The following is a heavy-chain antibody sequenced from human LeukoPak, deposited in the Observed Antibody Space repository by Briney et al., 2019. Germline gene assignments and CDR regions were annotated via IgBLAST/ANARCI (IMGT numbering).Heavy chain of an antibody. J-gene: IGHJ6*02. CDR3: AREHGDPTDYGMDV. CDR1: GGTFSSYA. CDR2: IIPIFGTA. Sequence: SVKVSCKASGGTFSSYAISWVRQAPGQGLEWMGGIIPIFGTANYAQKFQGRVTMTRDTSTSTVYMELSSLRSEDTAVYYCAREHGDPTDYGMDVWGQGTTVTVSS. V-gene: IGHV1-69*05. D-gene: IGHD4-17*01.